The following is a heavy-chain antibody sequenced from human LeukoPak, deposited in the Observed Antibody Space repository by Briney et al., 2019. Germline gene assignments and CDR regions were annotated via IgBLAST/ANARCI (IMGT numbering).Heavy chain of an antibody. V-gene: IGHV3-23*01. CDR1: GFTFSDYY. J-gene: IGHJ4*02. D-gene: IGHD6-19*01. CDR3: ARRSGIAVAGAFDY. Sequence: GGSLRLSCAASGFTFSDYYMSWIRQAPGKGLEWVSGISGSGDSTYYADSVKGRFTISRDNSKNTLYLQMNSLRAEDTAVYYCARRSGIAVAGAFDYWGQGTLVTVSP. CDR2: ISGSGDST.